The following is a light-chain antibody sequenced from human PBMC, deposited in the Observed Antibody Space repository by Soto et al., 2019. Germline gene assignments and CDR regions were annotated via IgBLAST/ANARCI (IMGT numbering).Light chain of an antibody. Sequence: DIQVTQSPSTLSASVGDRVTITCRASQSISTWLAWYQQKPGKAPKLLIYKASSLESGVPSRFSGSGSGTEFTLTISSVQPDDFATYYCQQYNSYSRTFGQGTKVEIK. V-gene: IGKV1-5*03. CDR2: KAS. CDR1: QSISTW. CDR3: QQYNSYSRT. J-gene: IGKJ1*01.